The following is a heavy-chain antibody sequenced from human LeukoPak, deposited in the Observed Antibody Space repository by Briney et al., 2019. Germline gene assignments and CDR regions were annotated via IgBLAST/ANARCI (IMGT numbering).Heavy chain of an antibody. Sequence: GGSLRLSCAASGCTFSSYAMSWVRQAPGKGPEWVSGICGSYGSTYYADSVKGRFTISRDNSKNTLYLQMNSLRQHDPAVYYCVKGRWEVNLSDAFDIWGQVTLVTVSS. D-gene: IGHD1-26*01. J-gene: IGHJ3*02. V-gene: IGHV3-23*01. CDR1: GCTFSSYA. CDR2: ICGSYGST. CDR3: VKGRWEVNLSDAFDI.